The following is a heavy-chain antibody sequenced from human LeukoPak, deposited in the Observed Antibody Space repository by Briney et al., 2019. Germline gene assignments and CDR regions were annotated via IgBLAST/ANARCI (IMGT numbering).Heavy chain of an antibody. CDR2: IYTSGST. V-gene: IGHV4-4*07. D-gene: IGHD6-13*01. CDR3: ARGKSSSWYGFDY. J-gene: IGHJ4*02. Sequence: PSETLSHTRTVSGGSISSYYWSWIRPPAGKGLEWIGRIYTSGSTNYNPSLKSRVTMSVDTSKNQFSLKLSSVTAADTAVYYCARGKSSSWYGFDYWGQGTLVTVSS. CDR1: GGSISSYY.